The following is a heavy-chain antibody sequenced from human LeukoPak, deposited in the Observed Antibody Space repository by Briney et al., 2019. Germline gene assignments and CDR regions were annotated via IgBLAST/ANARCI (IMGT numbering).Heavy chain of an antibody. V-gene: IGHV4-59*01. CDR3: ARINYYDSSGYPDY. Sequence: SETLSLTCTVSGGSISSYYWSWIRQPPGKGLEWIGYIYYSGSTNYNPSLKSRVTISVDTSKNQFSLKLSSVAAADTAVYYCARINYYDSSGYPDYWGQGTLVTVSS. CDR2: IYYSGST. CDR1: GGSISSYY. J-gene: IGHJ4*02. D-gene: IGHD3-22*01.